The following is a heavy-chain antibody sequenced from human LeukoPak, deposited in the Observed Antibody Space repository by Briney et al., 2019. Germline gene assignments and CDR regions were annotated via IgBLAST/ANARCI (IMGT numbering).Heavy chain of an antibody. J-gene: IGHJ6*03. D-gene: IGHD2-8*02. V-gene: IGHV4-61*02. CDR3: ARKVKGTTVLDYSYYYMDV. Sequence: SETLSLTCTVSGGSISSGTYYWSWIRQPAGKGLEWIGRIYSSGSTNYNPSLKSRVTMSVDTSKNQFSLKLSSVTAADTAVYYCARKVKGTTVLDYSYYYMDVWGKGTTVTVSS. CDR2: IYSSGST. CDR1: GGSISSGTYY.